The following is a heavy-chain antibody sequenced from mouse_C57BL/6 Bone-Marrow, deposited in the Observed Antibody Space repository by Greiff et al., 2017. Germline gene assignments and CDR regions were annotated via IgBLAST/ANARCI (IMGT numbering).Heavy chain of an antibody. CDR3: ARESALLRPRDCAMDY. CDR2: ISDGGSYT. V-gene: IGHV5-4*01. D-gene: IGHD1-2*01. CDR1: GFTFSSYA. J-gene: IGHJ4*01. Sequence: EVHLVESGGGLVKPGGSLKLSCAASGFTFSSYAMSWVRQTPEKRLEWVATISDGGSYTYYPDNVKGRFTISRDNAKNNLYLQMSHLKSEDTAMYYCARESALLRPRDCAMDYWGQGTSVTVSS.